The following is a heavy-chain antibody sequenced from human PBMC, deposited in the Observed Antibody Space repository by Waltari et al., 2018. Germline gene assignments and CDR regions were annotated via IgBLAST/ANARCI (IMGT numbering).Heavy chain of an antibody. D-gene: IGHD6-6*01. J-gene: IGHJ6*02. Sequence: QVQLQESGPGLVKPSGTLSLTCAVSGGSISSSNWWSWVRQPPGQGLEWVAVIWYDGSNKYYADSVKGRFTISRDNSKNTLYLQMNSLRAEDTAVYYCARIRVAARDLTYYYYGMDVWGQGTTVTVSS. CDR3: ARIRVAARDLTYYYYGMDV. CDR2: IWYDGSNK. CDR1: GGSISSSNW. V-gene: IGHV3-33*08.